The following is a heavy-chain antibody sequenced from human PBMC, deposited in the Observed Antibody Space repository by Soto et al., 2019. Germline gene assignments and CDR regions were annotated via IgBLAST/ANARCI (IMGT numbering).Heavy chain of an antibody. CDR1: GYTLTELS. V-gene: IGHV1-24*01. Sequence: GASVKVSCKVSGYTLTELSMHWVRQAPGKGLEWMGGFDPEDGETIYAQKFQGRVTMTTDTSTSTAYMELRSLRSDDTAVYYCARVFPVGEYYMDVWGKGTTVTVSS. CDR2: FDPEDGET. CDR3: ARVFPVGEYYMDV. J-gene: IGHJ6*03.